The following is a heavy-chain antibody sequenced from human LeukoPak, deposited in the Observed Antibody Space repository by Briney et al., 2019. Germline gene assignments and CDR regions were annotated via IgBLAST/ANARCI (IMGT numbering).Heavy chain of an antibody. CDR3: ARERSSPLNYYGSGRGYYYGMDV. CDR1: GGTYSSYA. J-gene: IGHJ6*02. CDR2: IIPILGIA. Sequence: SVKVSCKASGGTYSSYAISWVRQAPGQGLEWMGRIIPILGIANYAQKFQGRVTITAVKSTSTAYMELSSLRSEDTAVYYCARERSSPLNYYGSGRGYYYGMDVWGQGTTVTVSS. D-gene: IGHD3-10*01. V-gene: IGHV1-69*04.